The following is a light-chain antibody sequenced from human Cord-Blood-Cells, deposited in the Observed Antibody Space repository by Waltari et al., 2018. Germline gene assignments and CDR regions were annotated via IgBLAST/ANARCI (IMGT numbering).Light chain of an antibody. CDR3: QQRSNWPPVT. CDR2: DAS. CDR1: QSVSSY. V-gene: IGKV3-11*01. Sequence: EIVFTQSPATLSLSPGERATLSCSASQSVSSYLAWYQQKPGQDPRLLIYDASNRATGIPARFSGSGSGTDFTLTISSLEPEDFAVYYCQQRSNWPPVTFGQGTRLEIK. J-gene: IGKJ5*01.